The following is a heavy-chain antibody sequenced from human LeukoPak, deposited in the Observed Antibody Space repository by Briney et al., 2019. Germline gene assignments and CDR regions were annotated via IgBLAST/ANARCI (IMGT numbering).Heavy chain of an antibody. J-gene: IGHJ6*03. CDR2: TFYRSKWNN. Sequence: SQTLSLTCAISGDSVSSNSAAWSWIRQSPTRGLEWLVRTFYRSKWNNDYAVFVKSRIAINADTSKNQVSLQLNSVTPEDTAVYYCARDARTTVSTGAYFMEVWGKGTTVTVSS. CDR1: GDSVSSNSAA. CDR3: ARDARTTVSTGAYFMEV. D-gene: IGHD4-17*01. V-gene: IGHV6-1*01.